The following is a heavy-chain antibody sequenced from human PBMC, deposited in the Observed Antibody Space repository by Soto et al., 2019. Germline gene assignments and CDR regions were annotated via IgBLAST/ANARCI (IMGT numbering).Heavy chain of an antibody. CDR2: IYYSGST. CDR1: GGSISSYY. CDR3: ARGYSYGSRYYYYGMDV. Sequence: KSSETLSLTCTVSGGSISSYYWSWIRQPPGKGLEWIGYIYYSGSTNYNPSLKSRVTISVDTSKNQFSLKLSSVTAADTAVYYCARGYSYGSRYYYYGMDVWGQGTTVTVSS. J-gene: IGHJ6*02. V-gene: IGHV4-59*01. D-gene: IGHD5-18*01.